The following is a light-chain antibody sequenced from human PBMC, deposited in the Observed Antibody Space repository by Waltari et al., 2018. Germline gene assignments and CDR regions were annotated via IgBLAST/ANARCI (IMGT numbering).Light chain of an antibody. Sequence: SSELTQGPDVSVALGQPVKITCQGDSLRTYYASWYQVKPGQAPVLVLFGKEKRPSGIPDRISGYSSGTTSSLTITGAQAEDEADYYCHSRKGSDNQVVFGGGTKLTVL. CDR1: SLRTYY. V-gene: IGLV3-19*01. J-gene: IGLJ3*02. CDR3: HSRKGSDNQVV. CDR2: GKE.